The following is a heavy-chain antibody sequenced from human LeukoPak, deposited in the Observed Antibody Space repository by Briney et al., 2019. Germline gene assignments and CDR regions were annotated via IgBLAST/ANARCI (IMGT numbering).Heavy chain of an antibody. CDR2: IYYSGST. CDR3: ARKYYGMDV. Sequence: SETLSLTCTVSGGSISSYYWSWIRQPPGKGLEWIGYIYYSGSTYYNPSLKSRVTISVDTSKNQFSLKLSSVTAADTAVYYCARKYYGMDVWGQGTTVTVSS. V-gene: IGHV4-59*08. J-gene: IGHJ6*02. CDR1: GGSISSYY.